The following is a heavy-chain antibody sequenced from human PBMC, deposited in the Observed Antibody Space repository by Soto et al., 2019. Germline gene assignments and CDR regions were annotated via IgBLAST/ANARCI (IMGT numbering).Heavy chain of an antibody. Sequence: QVLLQQWGAGLLKPSETLSLTCAVYGGSFSGYYWSWIRQPPGKGLEWIGEINHSGSTNYNPSLKSRVTISVDTSKSQFSLKLTSLTAADTAVYFCARVDFGSGNYWGQGTLVTVSS. D-gene: IGHD3-10*01. CDR1: GGSFSGYY. CDR3: ARVDFGSGNY. J-gene: IGHJ4*02. V-gene: IGHV4-34*01. CDR2: INHSGST.